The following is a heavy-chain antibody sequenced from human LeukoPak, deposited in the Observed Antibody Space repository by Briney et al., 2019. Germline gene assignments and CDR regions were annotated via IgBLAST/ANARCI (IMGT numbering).Heavy chain of an antibody. CDR1: GFTVSSNY. J-gene: IGHJ6*03. CDR3: ARVGSGIYYYYYYYMDV. CDR2: IYSGGST. Sequence: AGGSLRLSCAASGFTVSSNYMSWVRQAPGKGLEWVSVIYSGGSTYYADSVKGRFTISRDNSKNTLYLQMNSLRAEDTAVYYCARVGSGIYYYYYYYMDVWGKGTTVTISS. D-gene: IGHD3-10*01. V-gene: IGHV3-53*01.